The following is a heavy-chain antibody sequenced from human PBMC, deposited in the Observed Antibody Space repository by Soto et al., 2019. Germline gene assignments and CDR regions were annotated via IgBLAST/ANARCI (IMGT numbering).Heavy chain of an antibody. D-gene: IGHD3-16*01. Sequence: QVQLVESGGGLVKPGGSLRLSCAVSGCTFSNYYMAWIRQAPGKCLEWVSYISTSGTSTFYADSVKDRFTISRDNAENSLFLQMDSLRVEDTAVYFCARDGVLFRAGFDSWGQGTLVTVAS. CDR3: ARDGVLFRAGFDS. CDR2: ISTSGTST. CDR1: GCTFSNYY. V-gene: IGHV3-11*01. J-gene: IGHJ4*02.